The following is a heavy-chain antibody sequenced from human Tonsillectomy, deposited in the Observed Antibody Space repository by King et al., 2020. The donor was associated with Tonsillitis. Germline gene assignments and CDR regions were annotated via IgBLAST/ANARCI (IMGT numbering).Heavy chain of an antibody. J-gene: IGHJ4*02. D-gene: IGHD3-10*01. Sequence: VQLQESGPGLVKPSETLSLTCTVSGGSSSSYYWSWIRQPPGKGLEWIGYIYYSGSTNYTPTLKSRVTISVDTSKNQFSLKLYSVTAADTAVYDCARGRRISPWGGSGSSYFDYWGQGTLVTVSS. V-gene: IGHV4-59*01. CDR2: IYYSGST. CDR3: ARGRRISPWGGSGSSYFDY. CDR1: GGSSSSYY.